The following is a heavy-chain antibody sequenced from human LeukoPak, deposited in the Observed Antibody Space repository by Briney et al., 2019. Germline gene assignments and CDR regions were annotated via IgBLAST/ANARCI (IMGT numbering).Heavy chain of an antibody. CDR2: IKQDGSDK. CDR3: ARDCSSTSCYGAYYYGMDV. D-gene: IGHD2-2*01. CDR1: GFTFSSYW. Sequence: PGGSLRLSCAASGFTFSSYWMSWVRQAPGKGLEWVANIKQDGSDKYYVDSVKGRFTISRDNAKNSLYLQMNSLRAEDTAAYYCARDCSSTSCYGAYYYGMDVWGQGTTVTVSS. V-gene: IGHV3-7*01. J-gene: IGHJ6*02.